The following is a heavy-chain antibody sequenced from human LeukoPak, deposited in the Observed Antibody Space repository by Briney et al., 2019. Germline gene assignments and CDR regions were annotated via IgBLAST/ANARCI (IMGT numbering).Heavy chain of an antibody. V-gene: IGHV4-59*08. CDR3: ARTNPSFDY. CDR1: GGSISSYY. J-gene: IGHJ4*02. CDR2: IFYSGGT. Sequence: PSETLSLTCTVSGGSISSYYWSWIRQPPGKGLEWIGYIFYSGGTNYNPSLKSRVTISVDTSKNQVSLKLRSVTAADTAVYYCARTNPSFDYWGQGTLVTVSS.